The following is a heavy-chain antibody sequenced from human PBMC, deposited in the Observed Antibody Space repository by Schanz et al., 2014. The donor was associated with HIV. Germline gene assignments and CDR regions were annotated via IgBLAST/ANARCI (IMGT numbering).Heavy chain of an antibody. Sequence: QVQLVQSGAEVKKPGSSVKVACKASGGTSSIYAISWVRQAPGQGLEWMGGIIHIFGTTNYAPKFQGRVTINVDESTSTAYMELSSLRSEDTAVYYCARDSPVAAGTLDYWGQGTLVTVSS. CDR1: GGTSSIYA. V-gene: IGHV1-69*01. CDR3: ARDSPVAAGTLDY. CDR2: IIHIFGTT. D-gene: IGHD6-13*01. J-gene: IGHJ4*02.